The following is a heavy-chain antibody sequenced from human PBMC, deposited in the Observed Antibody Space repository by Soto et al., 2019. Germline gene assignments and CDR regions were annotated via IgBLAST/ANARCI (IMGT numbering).Heavy chain of an antibody. V-gene: IGHV4-30-2*01. CDR3: ARRYGGNFDY. D-gene: IGHD3-16*01. Sequence: SETLSLTCAVSGGSISSGGYSWNWIRQPPGKGLEWIGNIYHSGSTYYNASLKSRVTISVDRSKNQFSLKLSSVTAADTAVYYCARRYGGNFDYWGQGTLVTVSS. J-gene: IGHJ4*02. CDR2: IYHSGST. CDR1: GGSISSGGYS.